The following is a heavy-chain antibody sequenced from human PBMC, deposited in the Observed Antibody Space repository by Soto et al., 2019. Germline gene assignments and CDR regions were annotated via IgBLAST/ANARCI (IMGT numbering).Heavy chain of an antibody. CDR3: VSRKYNMVAGPKWFDP. V-gene: IGHV4-59*01. CDR2: IYDRGST. D-gene: IGHD1-20*01. CDR1: GGSIHTYY. Sequence: SETLSLTCNVSGGSIHTYYWNWIRQSPGKGLEWLGYIYDRGSTYYNPSLESRLTISADRSKNQLSLRLRSVTAPDTAMYYCVSRKYNMVAGPKWFDPWGQGILVTV. J-gene: IGHJ5*02.